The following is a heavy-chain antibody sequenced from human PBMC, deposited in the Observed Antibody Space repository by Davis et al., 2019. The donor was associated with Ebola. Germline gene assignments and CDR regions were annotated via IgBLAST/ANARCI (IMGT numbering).Heavy chain of an antibody. CDR2: IYHSGST. CDR1: GGSISSGGYS. Sequence: PSETLSLTCTVSGGSISSGGYSWSWIRQPPGKGLEWIGYIYHSGSTNYNPSLKSRVTISVDTSKNQFSLKLSSVTAADTAVYYCARNVWWIVYMDVWGKGTTVTVSS. J-gene: IGHJ6*03. CDR3: ARNVWWIVYMDV. D-gene: IGHD4/OR15-4a*01. V-gene: IGHV4-30-2*01.